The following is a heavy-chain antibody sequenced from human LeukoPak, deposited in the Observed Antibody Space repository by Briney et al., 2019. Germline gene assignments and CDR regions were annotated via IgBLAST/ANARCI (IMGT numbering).Heavy chain of an antibody. CDR1: GGSISSYY. V-gene: IGHV4-59*12. CDR2: IYYSGST. D-gene: IGHD2-15*01. J-gene: IGHJ6*02. Sequence: SETLSLTCTVSGGSISSYYWSWIRQPPGKGLEWIGYIYYSGSTNYNPSLKSRVTISVDTSKNQFSLKLSSVTAADTAVYYCARASRGGGYYYGMDVWGQGTTVTVSS. CDR3: ARASRGGGYYYGMDV.